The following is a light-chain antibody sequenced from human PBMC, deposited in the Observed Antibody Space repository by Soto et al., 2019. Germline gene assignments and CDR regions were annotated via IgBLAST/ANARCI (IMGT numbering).Light chain of an antibody. CDR3: ATWDESLSGLYV. CDR1: RSNIGSSH. V-gene: IGLV1-44*01. Sequence: QSVLSQPPSASGTPGQRVTVSCSGSRSNIGSSHVNWYRQVPGRAPQLLIYYNDQRPSGVPARFSASKSGTSASLAISGLQSDDEADYYCATWDESLSGLYVFGTGTKVTVL. CDR2: YND. J-gene: IGLJ1*01.